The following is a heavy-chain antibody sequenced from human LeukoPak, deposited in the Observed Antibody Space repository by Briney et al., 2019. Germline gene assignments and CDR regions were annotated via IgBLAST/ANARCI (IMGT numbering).Heavy chain of an antibody. D-gene: IGHD4-11*01. CDR2: NNPNSGGT. J-gene: IGHJ5*02. CDR3: ARVRDYTQEDWFDP. Sequence: ASVKVSCKASGYTFTGYYMHWVRQAPGERLEWLGWNNPNSGGTKYAQKFQGRVTMTRDTPISTAYMELSRLRSDDTAVYYCARVRDYTQEDWFDPWGQGTLVTVSS. CDR1: GYTFTGYY. V-gene: IGHV1-2*02.